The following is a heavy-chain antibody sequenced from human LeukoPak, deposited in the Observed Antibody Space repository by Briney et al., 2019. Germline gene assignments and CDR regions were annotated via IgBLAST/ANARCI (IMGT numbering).Heavy chain of an antibody. J-gene: IGHJ6*02. Sequence: PSETLSLTCTVSGGSISSSGDYWGWIRQPPGKGLEWIGGIDYSGSTHYNPSLKSRVTIVADTSKNQFSLKLNSVIAADTAVYYCASEKGSTWYYFYGLDVWGQGTTVTVSS. CDR3: ASEKGSTWYYFYGLDV. V-gene: IGHV4-39*01. D-gene: IGHD6-13*01. CDR1: GGSISSSGDY. CDR2: IDYSGST.